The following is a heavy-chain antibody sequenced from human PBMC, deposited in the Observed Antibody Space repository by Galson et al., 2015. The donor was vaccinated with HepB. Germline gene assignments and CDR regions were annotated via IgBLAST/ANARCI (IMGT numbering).Heavy chain of an antibody. CDR3: AKASFYDFWSGYSDY. J-gene: IGHJ4*02. D-gene: IGHD3-3*01. CDR1: GFTFSSYA. V-gene: IGHV3-23*01. Sequence: SLRLSCAASGFTFSSYAMSWVRQAPGKGLEWVSAISGSGGSTYYADSVKGRFTISRDNSKNTLYLQMNSLRAEDTAVYYCAKASFYDFWSGYSDYWGQGTLVTVSS. CDR2: ISGSGGST.